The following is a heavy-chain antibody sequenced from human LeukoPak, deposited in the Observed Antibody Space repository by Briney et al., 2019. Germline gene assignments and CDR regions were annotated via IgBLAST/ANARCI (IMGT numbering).Heavy chain of an antibody. CDR3: ARLRAVAGIFDY. CDR1: GYTFTSYG. D-gene: IGHD6-19*01. Sequence: ASVKVSCKASGYTFTSYGISWLRQAPGQGLEWMGWISAYNGNTNYVQKLQGRVTMTTDTSTSTAYMELRSLRSDDTAVYYCARLRAVAGIFDYWGQGTLVTVSS. CDR2: ISAYNGNT. V-gene: IGHV1-18*01. J-gene: IGHJ4*02.